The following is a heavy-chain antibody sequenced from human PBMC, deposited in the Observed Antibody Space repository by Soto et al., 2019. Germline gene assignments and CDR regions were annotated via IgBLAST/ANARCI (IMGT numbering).Heavy chain of an antibody. J-gene: IGHJ3*02. CDR3: ARDNSIVVVPAARWDAFDI. CDR1: GFTFSSYS. V-gene: IGHV3-48*01. CDR2: ISSSSSTI. Sequence: EVQLVESGGGLVQPGGSLRLSCAASGFTFSSYSMNWVRQAPGKGLEWVSYISSSSSTIYYADSVKGRFTISRDNDKNSLYLQMNSLRAEDTAVYYCARDNSIVVVPAARWDAFDIWGQGTMVTVSS. D-gene: IGHD2-2*01.